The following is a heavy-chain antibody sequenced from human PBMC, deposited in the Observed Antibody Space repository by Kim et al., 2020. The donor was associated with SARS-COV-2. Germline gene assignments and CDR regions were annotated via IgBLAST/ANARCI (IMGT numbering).Heavy chain of an antibody. CDR2: IYYSGST. Sequence: SETLSLTCTVSGGSISSSSYYWGWIRQPPGKGLEWIGSIYYSGSTYYNPSLKSRVTISVDTSKNQFSLKLSSVTAADTAVYYCASLTTVTILFNYWGQGTLVTVSS. D-gene: IGHD4-17*01. CDR1: GGSISSSSYY. CDR3: ASLTTVTILFNY. J-gene: IGHJ4*02. V-gene: IGHV4-39*07.